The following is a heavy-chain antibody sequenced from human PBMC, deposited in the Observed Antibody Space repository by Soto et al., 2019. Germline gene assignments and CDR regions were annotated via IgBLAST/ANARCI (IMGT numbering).Heavy chain of an antibody. V-gene: IGHV1-24*01. D-gene: IGHD3-22*01. CDR3: ATDSAMIGGMDV. CDR2: FDPEDGET. Sequence: GASVKVSCKVSGYTLTELSMHWVRQAPGKGLEWMGGFDPEDGETIYAQKFQGRVTMTEDTSTDTAYMELSSLRSEDTAVYCCATDSAMIGGMDVWGQGTTVTVSS. CDR1: GYTLTELS. J-gene: IGHJ6*02.